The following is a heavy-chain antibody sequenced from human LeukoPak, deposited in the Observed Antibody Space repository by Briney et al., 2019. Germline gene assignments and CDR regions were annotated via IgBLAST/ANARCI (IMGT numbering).Heavy chain of an antibody. CDR3: ARVYGDWNDGLPAWFDP. CDR1: GFTFSDYY. Sequence: PGGSLRLSCVASGFTFSDYYMSWIRQAPGKGLEWISYISSSGSSMDYADSVKGRFTISRDKTKNSLYLQINSLRAEDTAVYYCARVYGDWNDGLPAWFDPWGQGTLVTVSS. V-gene: IGHV3-11*01. D-gene: IGHD1-1*01. J-gene: IGHJ5*02. CDR2: ISSSGSSM.